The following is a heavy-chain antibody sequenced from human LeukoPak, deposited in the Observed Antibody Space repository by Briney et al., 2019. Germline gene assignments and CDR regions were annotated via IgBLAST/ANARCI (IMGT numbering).Heavy chain of an antibody. J-gene: IGHJ4*02. V-gene: IGHV3-21*01. Sequence: PGGSLRLSCVASGYTFSSYSINWVRHAPGKGLEWVSSIRVRGNYNYYADSVRGRFSISRDNARDSLYLQMNSLRAEDTAVYFCVRLRRNIWGQGSLVTVSS. D-gene: IGHD1/OR15-1a*01. CDR3: VRLRRNI. CDR2: IRVRGNYN. CDR1: GYTFSSYS.